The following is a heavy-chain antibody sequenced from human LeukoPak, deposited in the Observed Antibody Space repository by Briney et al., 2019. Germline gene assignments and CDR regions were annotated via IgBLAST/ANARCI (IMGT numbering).Heavy chain of an antibody. Sequence: ASVKVSCKASGYIFTSFGISWVRQAPGQGLEWMGWISAYNGNTNYAQKLQGRVTMTTDTSTSTAYMQLTSLTSDDTAVYYCAPGADMGATPWGQGTLVTVSS. CDR2: ISAYNGNT. D-gene: IGHD1-26*01. V-gene: IGHV1-18*01. J-gene: IGHJ5*02. CDR1: GYIFTSFG. CDR3: APGADMGATP.